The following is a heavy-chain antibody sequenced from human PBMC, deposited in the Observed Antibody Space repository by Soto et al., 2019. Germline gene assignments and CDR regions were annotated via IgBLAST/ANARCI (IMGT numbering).Heavy chain of an antibody. CDR1: GFTFSNAW. CDR2: IKSKTDGGTT. D-gene: IGHD1-7*01. CDR3: TTDAWNYDAQFDY. Sequence: GGSLRLSCAASGFTFSNAWMSWVRQAPGKGLEWVGRIKSKTDGGTTDYAAPVKGRFTISRDDSKNTLYLQMNSLKTEDTAVYYCTTDAWNYDAQFDYWGQGTLVTVSS. V-gene: IGHV3-15*01. J-gene: IGHJ4*02.